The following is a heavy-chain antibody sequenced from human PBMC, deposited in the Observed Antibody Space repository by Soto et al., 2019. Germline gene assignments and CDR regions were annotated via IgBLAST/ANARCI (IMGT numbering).Heavy chain of an antibody. CDR3: ARDADCTNGVCYTGGYWYFDL. J-gene: IGHJ2*01. D-gene: IGHD2-8*01. CDR2: INPSGGST. CDR1: GYTFTSYY. Sequence: QVQLVQSGAEVKKPGASVKVSCKASGYTFTSYYMHWVRQAPGQGLEWMGIINPSGGSTSYAQKFQGRVTMTRDTSTSTVYMELSSLRSEDTAVYYCARDADCTNGVCYTGGYWYFDLWGRGTLVTVSS. V-gene: IGHV1-46*01.